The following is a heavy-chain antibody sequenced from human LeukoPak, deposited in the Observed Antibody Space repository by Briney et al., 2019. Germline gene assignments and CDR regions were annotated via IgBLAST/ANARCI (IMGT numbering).Heavy chain of an antibody. J-gene: IGHJ4*02. Sequence: ASVTVSLMPSVYTFTNYGISWLRQAPRQGREWMGWISAYNGKTNHAQNFQGRVTMTTDTSTSTAYMELRSLRSDDTAVYYCARDGKQQLGFDYWGQGTLVTVSS. CDR3: ARDGKQQLGFDY. CDR1: VYTFTNYG. V-gene: IGHV1-18*01. D-gene: IGHD6-13*01. CDR2: ISAYNGKT.